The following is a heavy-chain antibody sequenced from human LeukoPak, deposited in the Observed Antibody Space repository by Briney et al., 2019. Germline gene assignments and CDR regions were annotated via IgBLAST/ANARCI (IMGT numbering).Heavy chain of an antibody. CDR1: GGSFSGYY. J-gene: IGHJ4*02. CDR2: INHSGST. V-gene: IGHV4-34*01. Sequence: SETLSLTCAVYGGSFSGYYWSWIRQPPGKGLEWIGEINHSGSTNYNPSLKSRVTISVDTSKNQFSLELSSVTAADTAVYYCARGLMYYDYIWGSYRPYYFDYWGQGTLVTVSS. CDR3: ARGLMYYDYIWGSYRPYYFDY. D-gene: IGHD3-16*02.